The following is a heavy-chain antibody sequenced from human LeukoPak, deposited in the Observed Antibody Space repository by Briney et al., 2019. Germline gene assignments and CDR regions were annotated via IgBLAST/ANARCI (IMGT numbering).Heavy chain of an antibody. CDR3: ARESSYYYGSGRSASDY. J-gene: IGHJ4*02. Sequence: AASVKVSCKASGYTFTSYYMHWVRQAPGQGLEWMGIINPSGGSTSYAQKFQGRVTMTRDMSTSTVYMELSSLRSEDTAVYYCARESSYYYGSGRSASDYWGQGTLVTVSS. V-gene: IGHV1-46*01. CDR1: GYTFTSYY. D-gene: IGHD3-10*01. CDR2: INPSGGST.